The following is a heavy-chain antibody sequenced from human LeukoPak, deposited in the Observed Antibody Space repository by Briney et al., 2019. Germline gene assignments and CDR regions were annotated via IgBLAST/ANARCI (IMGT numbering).Heavy chain of an antibody. D-gene: IGHD2-2*01. V-gene: IGHV4-59*08. Sequence: PSETLSLTCTVSGGSISSYYWSWIRQPPGKGLEWIGYIYYSGSTNYNPSLKSRVTISVDTSKNQFSLKLSSVTAADTAAYYCARQPALSYCSSATCWFDAWGQGTLVTVSS. CDR2: IYYSGST. J-gene: IGHJ5*02. CDR3: ARQPALSYCSSATCWFDA. CDR1: GGSISSYY.